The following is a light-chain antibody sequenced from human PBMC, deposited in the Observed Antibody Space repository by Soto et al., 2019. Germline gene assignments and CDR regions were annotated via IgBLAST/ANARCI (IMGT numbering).Light chain of an antibody. Sequence: SYELTQPLSVSVALGQTARLTCGGNNIGSKNVHWYQQKPGQAPVQVIYRDSNRPSGIPERFSGSNSGNTATLTISRAQAGDEADYYCQVWDSSTVVFGGGTKLTVL. V-gene: IGLV3-9*01. J-gene: IGLJ2*01. CDR3: QVWDSSTVV. CDR2: RDS. CDR1: NIGSKN.